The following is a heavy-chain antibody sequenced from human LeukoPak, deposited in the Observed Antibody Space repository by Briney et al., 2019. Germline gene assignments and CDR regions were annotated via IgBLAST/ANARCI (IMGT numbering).Heavy chain of an antibody. CDR2: IKQDGSDK. CDR3: ARDRVGATNWYFDL. CDR1: GFTLSSNW. V-gene: IGHV3-7*01. Sequence: GGSLRLSCAASGFTLSSNWMSWVRQAPGKGLEWVANIKQDGSDKYYVDSVKGRFTISRDNAENSLYLQVNSLRAEDTAVYYCARDRVGATNWYFDLWGRGTLVTVSS. D-gene: IGHD1-26*01. J-gene: IGHJ2*01.